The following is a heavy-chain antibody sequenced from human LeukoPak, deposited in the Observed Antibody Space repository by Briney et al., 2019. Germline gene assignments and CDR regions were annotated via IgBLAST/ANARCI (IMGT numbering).Heavy chain of an antibody. V-gene: IGHV4-31*03. Sequence: SETLSLTCTFSVGSISSGGYYWSWGRQHPGRGLEWIGYIYYSGSTYYNPSLKSRVTISVDTSKNQFSLKLSSVTAADTAVYYCATSLVVVTAIPFGYFDYWGQGTLVTVSS. CDR2: IYYSGST. J-gene: IGHJ4*02. CDR1: VGSISSGGYY. D-gene: IGHD2-21*02. CDR3: ATSLVVVTAIPFGYFDY.